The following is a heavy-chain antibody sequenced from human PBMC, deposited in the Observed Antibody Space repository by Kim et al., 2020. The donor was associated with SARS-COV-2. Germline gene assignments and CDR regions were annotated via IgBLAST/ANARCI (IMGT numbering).Heavy chain of an antibody. Sequence: GESLKISCKGSGYSFTSYWIGWVRQTPGKGLEWMGIIYPGDSDTRYSPSFQGQVTISADKSISTAYLQWSNLKASDTAMYYCARHVGRAILWFGDYGMDVWKQGSTVTIYS. CDR3: ARHVGRAILWFGDYGMDV. D-gene: IGHD3-10*01. J-gene: IGHJ6*01. V-gene: IGHV5-51*01. CDR2: IYPGDSDT. CDR1: GYSFTSYW.